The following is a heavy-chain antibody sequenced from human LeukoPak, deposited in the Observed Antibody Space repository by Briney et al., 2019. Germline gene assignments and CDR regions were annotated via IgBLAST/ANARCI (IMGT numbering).Heavy chain of an antibody. D-gene: IGHD2-2*01. CDR1: GGTFSSYG. Sequence: ASVKVSCKASGGTFSSYGISWVRQAPGQGLEWMGWISAYNGNTNYTQKLQGRVTMTTDTSTSTAYMELRSLRSDDTAVYYCARTNIVVVPAAPDYWGQGTLVTVSS. J-gene: IGHJ4*02. CDR3: ARTNIVVVPAAPDY. CDR2: ISAYNGNT. V-gene: IGHV1-18*01.